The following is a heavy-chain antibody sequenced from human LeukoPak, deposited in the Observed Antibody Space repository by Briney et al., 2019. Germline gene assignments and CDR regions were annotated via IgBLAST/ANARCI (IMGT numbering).Heavy chain of an antibody. J-gene: IGHJ4*02. CDR2: IYHSGSP. V-gene: IGHV4-4*02. D-gene: IGHD1-1*01. CDR1: GGSISSNNW. Sequence: SETLSLTCAVSGGSISSNNWWGWVRQPPGKGLEWIGEIYHSGSPNYNPSLKSRVTISVDKSRNHFSLNLSSVTAADTAVYYCARVNINNWHSCDYWGQGTLVAVSP. CDR3: ARVNINNWHSCDY.